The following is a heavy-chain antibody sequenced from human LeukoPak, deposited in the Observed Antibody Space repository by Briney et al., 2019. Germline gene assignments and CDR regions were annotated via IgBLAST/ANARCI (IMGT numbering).Heavy chain of an antibody. V-gene: IGHV5-51*01. CDR3: ARLSIVGALRGNFDY. CDR2: IYPGDSDT. D-gene: IGHD1-26*01. Sequence: GESLKISCKTSGYSFTTYWIGWVRQMPGKGLEWMGIIYPGDSDTTYSPSFQGQVTSSADKSISAAYLQWSSLKASDTAMYYCARLSIVGALRGNFDYWGQGTLVTVSS. CDR1: GYSFTTYW. J-gene: IGHJ4*02.